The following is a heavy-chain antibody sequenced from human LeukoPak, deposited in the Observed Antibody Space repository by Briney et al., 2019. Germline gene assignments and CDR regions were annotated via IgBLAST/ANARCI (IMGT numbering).Heavy chain of an antibody. CDR2: IKQDGSEK. CDR3: ALNNWRRAYYFDY. CDR1: GFTFSSYW. J-gene: IGHJ4*02. Sequence: PGGSLRLSCAASGFTFSSYWMSWVRQAPGKGLEWVANIKQDGSEKCYVDSVKGRFTISRDNAKNSLYLQMNSLRAVDTAVYYCALNNWRRAYYFDYWGQGTLVTVSS. D-gene: IGHD1-20*01. V-gene: IGHV3-7*01.